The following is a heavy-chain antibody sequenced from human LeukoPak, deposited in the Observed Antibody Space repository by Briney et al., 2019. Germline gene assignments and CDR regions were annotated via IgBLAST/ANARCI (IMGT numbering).Heavy chain of an antibody. D-gene: IGHD3-22*01. Sequence: GGSLRLSCAASGFTFSNYNMNWVRQAPGKGLEWVSSISRSSIYKYYADSMKGRFTISRDNAKNSVYLQVNILRAEDTAVYYCARGRYDSSGYYSLSDYWGQGTLVTVSS. V-gene: IGHV3-21*01. CDR1: GFTFSNYN. CDR3: ARGRYDSSGYYSLSDY. J-gene: IGHJ4*02. CDR2: ISRSSIYK.